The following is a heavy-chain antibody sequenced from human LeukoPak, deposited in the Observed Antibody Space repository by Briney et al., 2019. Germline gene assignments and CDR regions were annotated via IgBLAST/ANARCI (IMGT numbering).Heavy chain of an antibody. CDR1: GFTFTSYG. D-gene: IGHD3-10*01. CDR3: ARDLSPVVRASPMGY. J-gene: IGHJ4*02. Sequence: GGSLRLSCAASGFTFTSYGMHWVRQAPDKGLEWVALITYDGYYKYYSDSVKGRFTISSDTSKNTMYLQKNSLRAEDTAVYYCARDLSPVVRASPMGYWGQGTLVTVSS. V-gene: IGHV3-30*03. CDR2: ITYDGYYK.